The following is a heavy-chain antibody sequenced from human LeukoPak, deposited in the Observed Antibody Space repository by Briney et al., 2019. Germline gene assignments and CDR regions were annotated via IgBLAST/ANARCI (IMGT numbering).Heavy chain of an antibody. V-gene: IGHV1-46*01. CDR2: INPTGGST. CDR1: GYTFPSYF. CDR3: ARGSSTSPETGMDV. Sequence: GASVKVSCKASGYTFPSYFTHWVRQAPGQGLEWMGIINPTGGSTTYAQKFQGRVTMTRDTSTSTVYMELSSLRSDDTAVYYCARGSSTSPETGMDVWGQGTTVTVSS. J-gene: IGHJ6*02. D-gene: IGHD2-2*01.